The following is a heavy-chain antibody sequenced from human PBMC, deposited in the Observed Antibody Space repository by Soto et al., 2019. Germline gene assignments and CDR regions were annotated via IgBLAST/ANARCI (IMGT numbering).Heavy chain of an antibody. CDR3: ARARGAIFGVVIRNWFDP. D-gene: IGHD3-3*01. J-gene: IGHJ5*02. CDR1: GDSISSSNW. Sequence: KTSETLSLTCAVSGDSISSSNWWSWVRQSPRKGLEWLGEIYHNGSTNYNPSLKSRVAISVDKSKNQFSLKLMSVAAADTAVYYCARARGAIFGVVIRNWFDPWGQGTLVTVSS. CDR2: IYHNGST. V-gene: IGHV4-4*02.